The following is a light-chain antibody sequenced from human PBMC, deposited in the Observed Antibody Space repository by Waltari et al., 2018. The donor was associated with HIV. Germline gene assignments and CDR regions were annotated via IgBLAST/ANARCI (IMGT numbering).Light chain of an antibody. Sequence: SVVTQSPGTLSLSPGDKVTLSCRTSQTVSTNFLGWYQSKSGQPPKLLFYGSSSRASGIPDRFSATGSDTGSGSDFSLTIHRREPDDFAIYVCLLYGDSPRWTFGPGTRL. J-gene: IGKJ1*01. V-gene: IGKV3-20*01. CDR1: QTVSTNF. CDR3: LLYGDSPRWT. CDR2: GSS.